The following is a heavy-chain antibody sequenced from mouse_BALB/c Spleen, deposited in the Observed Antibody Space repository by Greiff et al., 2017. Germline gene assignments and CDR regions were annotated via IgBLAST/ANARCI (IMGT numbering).Heavy chain of an antibody. CDR3: ARRGGMITTKYFDV. V-gene: IGHV2-2*02. J-gene: IGHJ1*01. Sequence: QVQLKESGPGLVQPSQSLSITCTVSGFSLTSYGVHWVRQSPGKGLEWLGVIWSGGSTDYNAAFISRLSISKDNSKSQVFFKMNSLQANDTAIYYCARRGGMITTKYFDVWGAGTTVTVSS. CDR1: GFSLTSYG. D-gene: IGHD2-4*01. CDR2: IWSGGST.